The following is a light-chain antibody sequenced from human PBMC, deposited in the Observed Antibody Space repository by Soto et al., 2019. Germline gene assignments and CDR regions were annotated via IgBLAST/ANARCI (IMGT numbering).Light chain of an antibody. CDR2: EVS. CDR3: SSLASSSPLGA. V-gene: IGLV2-23*02. Sequence: QSVLTQPASVSGSPGQSITISCTGTSRDVGSYNLVSWYQQHPGKAPKLMIYEVSTRPSGVSNRFSGSKSGNTASLTISGLQVEVVDDYSCSSLASSSPLGALGTGAKV. CDR1: SRDVGSYNL. J-gene: IGLJ1*01.